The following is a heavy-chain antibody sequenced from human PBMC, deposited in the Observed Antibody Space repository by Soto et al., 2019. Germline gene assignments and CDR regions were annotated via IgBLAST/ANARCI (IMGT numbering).Heavy chain of an antibody. CDR3: ARLERQTYYYMDV. V-gene: IGHV4-34*01. CDR2: INHSGST. J-gene: IGHJ6*03. Sequence: SETLSLTCAVDGESFSGYYWSWIRQPPGKGLEWIGEINHSGSTNYNPSLKSRVTISVDTSKNQFSLKLSSVTAADTAVYYCARLERQTYYYMDVWGKGTTVTVSS. CDR1: GESFSGYY. D-gene: IGHD1-1*01.